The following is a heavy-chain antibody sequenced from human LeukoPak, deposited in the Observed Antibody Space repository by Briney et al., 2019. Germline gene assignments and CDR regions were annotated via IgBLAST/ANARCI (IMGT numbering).Heavy chain of an antibody. D-gene: IGHD2-15*01. Sequence: SETLSLTCTVSGGSISSSSYYWGWIRQPPGKGLEWIGSIYYSGSTYYNPSLKSRVTISVDTSKNQFSLKLSSVTAADTAVYYCARDPMGSSTDYWGQGTLVTVSS. CDR2: IYYSGST. V-gene: IGHV4-39*07. CDR3: ARDPMGSSTDY. CDR1: GGSISSSSYY. J-gene: IGHJ4*02.